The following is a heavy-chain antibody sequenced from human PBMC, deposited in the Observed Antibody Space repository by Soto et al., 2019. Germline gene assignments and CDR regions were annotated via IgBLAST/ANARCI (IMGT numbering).Heavy chain of an antibody. J-gene: IGHJ6*02. V-gene: IGHV1-8*01. CDR2: MNPNSGNT. CDR1: GYTFTSYD. CDR3: AADSTRGYSYGYYYYGMDV. D-gene: IGHD5-18*01. Sequence: ASVTVSCKASGYTFTSYDINWVRQATGQGLAWMGWMNPNSGNTGYAQKFQGRVTMTRNTSISTAYMELSSLISEDTAVYYCAADSTRGYSYGYYYYGMDVWGQGTTVTVSS.